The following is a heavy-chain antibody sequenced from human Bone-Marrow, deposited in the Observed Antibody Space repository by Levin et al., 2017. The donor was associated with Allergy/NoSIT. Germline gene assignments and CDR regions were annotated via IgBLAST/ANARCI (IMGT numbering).Heavy chain of an antibody. CDR2: IGYTRNT. Sequence: SQTLSLTCSVSGVSISSGSYYWGWIRQHPGKGLEWIGYIGYTRNTFYNPSLASRVKMSMETSNNQFSLNLTSVTAADTAFYYCARDMDGDYFDYWGQGALVTVAS. CDR1: GVSISSGSYY. V-gene: IGHV4-31*03. J-gene: IGHJ4*02. CDR3: ARDMDGDYFDY. D-gene: IGHD4-17*01.